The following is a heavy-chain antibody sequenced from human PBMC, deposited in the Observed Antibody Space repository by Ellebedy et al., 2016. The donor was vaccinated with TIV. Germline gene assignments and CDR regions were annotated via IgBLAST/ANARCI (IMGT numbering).Heavy chain of an antibody. CDR1: GFIFSDYY. V-gene: IGHV3-11*01. D-gene: IGHD2-2*01. CDR2: ISSGGSTI. Sequence: GGSLRLSCAASGFIFSDYYMSWIRQAPGKGLEWVSYISSGGSTIYYADSVKSRFTISRDNAKNSLYLQMNTLRAEDTAVYYCARDTRFIDHQHNWFDPWGQGTLVTVSS. J-gene: IGHJ5*02. CDR3: ARDTRFIDHQHNWFDP.